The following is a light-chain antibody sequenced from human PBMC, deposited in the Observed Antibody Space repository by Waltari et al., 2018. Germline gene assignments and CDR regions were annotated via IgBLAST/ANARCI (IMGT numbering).Light chain of an antibody. Sequence: DTQMTQSPSSLSASVGDSITITCRASQSVSNYLNWYQQKPGKPPKLLIFGSSSLQSAVPSRFSGSGSGTDFTLTISSLQPEDFATYYCQQTYSVLYTFGQGTKLQI. CDR1: QSVSNY. CDR3: QQTYSVLYT. V-gene: IGKV1-39*01. CDR2: GSS. J-gene: IGKJ2*01.